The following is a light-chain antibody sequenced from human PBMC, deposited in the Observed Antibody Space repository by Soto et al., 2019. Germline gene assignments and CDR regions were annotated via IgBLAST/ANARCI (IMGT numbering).Light chain of an antibody. J-gene: IGLJ2*01. Sequence: QSVLTQPPSVSGAPGQRVTISCTGSSSNIGAGYDVQWYQQLPGTAPKLLIYGKSNRPSGVPDRFSGSKSGTSASLAITGLQAEDEADYYCQSYDSSLSGYVVFGGGTKLTVL. CDR3: QSYDSSLSGYVV. V-gene: IGLV1-40*01. CDR2: GKS. CDR1: SSNIGAGYD.